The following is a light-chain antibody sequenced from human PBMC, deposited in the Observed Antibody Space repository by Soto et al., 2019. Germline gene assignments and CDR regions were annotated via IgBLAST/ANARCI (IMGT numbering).Light chain of an antibody. CDR2: GNN. J-gene: IGLJ1*01. Sequence: QSVLTQPPSVSGAPGQRVTISCTGSGSNIGAGSDVHWYQQLPGTAPKLLVYGNNNRPSGVPDRFSGSKSATSASLAITGLQAEDEADYYCQSYDISLSGWFFGTGTKVTVL. CDR1: GSNIGAGSD. V-gene: IGLV1-40*01. CDR3: QSYDISLSGWF.